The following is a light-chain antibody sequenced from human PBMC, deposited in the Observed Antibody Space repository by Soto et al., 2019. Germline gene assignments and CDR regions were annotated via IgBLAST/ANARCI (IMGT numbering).Light chain of an antibody. Sequence: QSVLTQPASVSGSPGQSITISCTGTSSDVGGYNYVSWYQQHPGKAPKLMIYEVSNRPSGVSNRFSGSKSGNTASLTISGLQAADEAEYYCSSYTSSSRVFGGGTQLTVL. V-gene: IGLV2-14*01. CDR2: EVS. J-gene: IGLJ2*01. CDR1: SSDVGGYNY. CDR3: SSYTSSSRV.